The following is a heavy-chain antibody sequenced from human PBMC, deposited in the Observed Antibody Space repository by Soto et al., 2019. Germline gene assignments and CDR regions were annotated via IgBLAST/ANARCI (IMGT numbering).Heavy chain of an antibody. J-gene: IGHJ4*02. V-gene: IGHV3-73*01. CDR1: GLSFSDSG. CDR3: TRLHFIVEPGINY. D-gene: IGHD6-13*01. CDR2: IRTKSSSYAT. Sequence: GSLRLSCAASGLSFSDSGIHWVRQASGKGLEWVGRIRTKSSSYATAYAASVKGRFTISRDDSKNTAYLQMNSLETEDTAVYYCTRLHFIVEPGINYWGQGTLVTVSS.